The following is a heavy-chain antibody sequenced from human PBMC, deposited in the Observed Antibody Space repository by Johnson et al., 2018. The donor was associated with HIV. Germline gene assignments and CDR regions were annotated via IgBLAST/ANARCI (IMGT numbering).Heavy chain of an antibody. CDR3: GKVVRELGKARPTNDAFDS. CDR2: ISYDGSNK. V-gene: IGHV3-30*18. D-gene: IGHD7-27*01. CDR1: GFTFSTYG. J-gene: IGHJ3*02. Sequence: QVQLVESGGGVVQPGRSLRLSCAASGFTFSTYGMHWVRQAPGKGLEWLAVISYDGSNKYYADSVKGRFTISRDNSKNPLYLQMNSLRAEDTAVYYCGKVVRELGKARPTNDAFDSWGQGTMVTVSS.